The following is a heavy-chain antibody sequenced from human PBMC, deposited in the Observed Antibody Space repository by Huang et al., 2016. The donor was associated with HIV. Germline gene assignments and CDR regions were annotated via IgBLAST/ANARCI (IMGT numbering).Heavy chain of an antibody. CDR3: ARPRMTEGNSDSTWSYFDS. Sequence: QVRLHQWGTGVLKPSETLSLKCAVYGGSFNGHFWTWIRQSPGKGLEWIGEIDHRGTTSSNPALKSRVPRSLDTSKRQFYLNLTSVTATDTATYYCARPRMTEGNSDSTWSYFDSWGQGTPVIVSS. J-gene: IGHJ4*02. D-gene: IGHD2-21*02. V-gene: IGHV4-34*01. CDR2: IDHRGTT. CDR1: GGSFNGHF.